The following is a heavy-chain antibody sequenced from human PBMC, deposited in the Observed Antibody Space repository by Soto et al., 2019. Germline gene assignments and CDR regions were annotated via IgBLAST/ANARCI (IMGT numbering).Heavy chain of an antibody. CDR2: ISGSGGST. V-gene: IGHV3-23*01. Sequence: GGSLRLSCAASGFTFSTYAMSWVRQAPGKGLEWVSGISGSGGSTNHADSVKGRFSISRDNSKNTLYLQMNSLRAEDTALYHCARAGYSSSWYGRYSYYGMDVWGQGTTVTVSS. CDR1: GFTFSTYA. J-gene: IGHJ6*02. CDR3: ARAGYSSSWYGRYSYYGMDV. D-gene: IGHD6-13*01.